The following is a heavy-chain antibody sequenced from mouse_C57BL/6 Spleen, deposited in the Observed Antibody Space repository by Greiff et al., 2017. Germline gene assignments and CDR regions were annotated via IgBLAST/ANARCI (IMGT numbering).Heavy chain of an antibody. CDR2: IHPNSGST. CDR3: ARGIVTTMNYYAMDY. D-gene: IGHD2-5*01. CDR1: GYTFTSYW. V-gene: IGHV1-64*01. Sequence: VQLQESGAELVKPGASVKLSCKASGYTFTSYWMHWVKQRPGQGLEWIGMIHPNSGSTNYNEKFKSKATLTVDKSSSTAYMQLSSLTSEDSAVYYCARGIVTTMNYYAMDYWGQGTSVTVSS. J-gene: IGHJ4*01.